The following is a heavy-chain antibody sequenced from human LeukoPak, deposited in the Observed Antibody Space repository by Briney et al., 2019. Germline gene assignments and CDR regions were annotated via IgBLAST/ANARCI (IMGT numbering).Heavy chain of an antibody. CDR3: ARGPDCGGDCYPGYMDV. CDR2: INHSGST. Sequence: PSETLSLTCAVYGGSFSGYYWSWIRQPPGKELEWIGDINHSGSTNYKPSLKSRVTISVDTSKNQFSLKLSSVTAADTAVYYCARGPDCGGDCYPGYMDVWGKGTTVTVSS. CDR1: GGSFSGYY. D-gene: IGHD2-21*02. J-gene: IGHJ6*03. V-gene: IGHV4-34*01.